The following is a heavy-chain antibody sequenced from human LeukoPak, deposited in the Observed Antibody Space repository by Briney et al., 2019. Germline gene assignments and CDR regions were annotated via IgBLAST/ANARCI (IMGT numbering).Heavy chain of an antibody. CDR2: MNPNSGNT. J-gene: IGHJ3*02. CDR1: GYTFTSYD. D-gene: IGHD1-26*01. CDR3: ASSVATSAFDI. V-gene: IGHV1-8*03. Sequence: ASVKVSCKASGYTFTSYDINWVRQATGQGLEWMGWMNPNSGNTGYAQKFQGRVTITRNTSISTAYMELSSLRSDDTAVYYCASSVATSAFDIWGQGTMVTVSS.